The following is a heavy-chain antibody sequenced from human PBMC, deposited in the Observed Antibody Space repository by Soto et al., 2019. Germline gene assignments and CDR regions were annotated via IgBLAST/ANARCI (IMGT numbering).Heavy chain of an antibody. J-gene: IGHJ4*02. CDR2: ISGSGGST. CDR3: AKSISYGIAVAGTRGPFDY. D-gene: IGHD6-19*01. Sequence: EVQLLESGGGLVQPGGSLRLSCAASGFTFSSYAMSWVRQAPGKGLEWVSAISGSGGSTYYADSVKGRFTISRDNSKNTLYLQMNSLRAEDTAVYYCAKSISYGIAVAGTRGPFDYWGQGTLVTVSS. CDR1: GFTFSSYA. V-gene: IGHV3-23*01.